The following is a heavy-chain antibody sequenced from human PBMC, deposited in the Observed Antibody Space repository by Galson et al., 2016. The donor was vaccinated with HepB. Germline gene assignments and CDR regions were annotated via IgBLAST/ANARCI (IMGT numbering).Heavy chain of an antibody. CDR1: GFIFTSSA. J-gene: IGHJ6*02. CDR2: IVVGSGKT. CDR3: AASPNSHCSHMEV. V-gene: IGHV1-58*02. Sequence: SVKVSCKASGFIFTSSAMQWVRQARGQRLEWIGRIVVGSGKTNYAQKFQERVAITRDMSTTTASLELTSLRSEDTAVYYCAASPNSHCSHMEVWGQGTTVTVSS. D-gene: IGHD3-10*02.